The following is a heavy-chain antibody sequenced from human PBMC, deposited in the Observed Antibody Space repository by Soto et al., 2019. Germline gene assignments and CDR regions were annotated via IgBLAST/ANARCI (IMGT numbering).Heavy chain of an antibody. V-gene: IGHV3-21*01. D-gene: IGHD2-21*01. CDR3: AKVYPPGAGVCDYWFDP. Sequence: PGGSLRLSCAASGFTFSSYSMNWVRQAPGKGLEWVSSISSSSSYIYYADSVKGRFTISRDNAKNSLYLQMNSLRAEDTAVYYCAKVYPPGAGVCDYWFDPWGQGTLVTVSS. CDR1: GFTFSSYS. CDR2: ISSSSSYI. J-gene: IGHJ5*02.